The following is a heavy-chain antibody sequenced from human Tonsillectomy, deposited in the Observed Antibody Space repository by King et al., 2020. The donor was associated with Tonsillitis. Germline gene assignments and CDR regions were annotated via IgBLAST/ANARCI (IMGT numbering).Heavy chain of an antibody. V-gene: IGHV4-61*02. Sequence: VQLQESGPGLVKPSQTLSLTCTVSGGSISSSSYYWSWIRQPAGKGLEWIGRIYTSGSTSYNPSFKSRVTMSVDTSKNQFSLKLTSVTAADTAVYYCATDDPYTASSFDSWGQGTLVTVSS. D-gene: IGHD2-2*02. J-gene: IGHJ4*02. CDR1: GGSISSSSYY. CDR2: IYTSGST. CDR3: ATDDPYTASSFDS.